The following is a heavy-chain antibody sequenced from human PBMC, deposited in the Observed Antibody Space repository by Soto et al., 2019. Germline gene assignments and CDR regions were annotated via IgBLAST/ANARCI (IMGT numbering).Heavy chain of an antibody. V-gene: IGHV1-69*01. CDR2: IIPMFGTA. CDR1: GGTFNTYA. J-gene: IGHJ4*02. Sequence: QVQLVQSGADVKKPGASVKVSCKASGGTFNTYAIGWVRQAPGQGLEWMGGIIPMFGTANYAQKFQGRVTIIADDSTSTAYMELSRLRSEDTAVYYCAREAPYRGTTSHFDYWGQGTLVTVSS. CDR3: AREAPYRGTTSHFDY. D-gene: IGHD1-7*01.